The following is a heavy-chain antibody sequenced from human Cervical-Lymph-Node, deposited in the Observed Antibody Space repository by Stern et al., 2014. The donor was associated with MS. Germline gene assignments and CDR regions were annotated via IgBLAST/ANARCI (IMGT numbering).Heavy chain of an antibody. CDR3: ARAPPATDY. V-gene: IGHV1-69*01. CDR2: IIPIFGTT. J-gene: IGHJ4*02. CDR1: GGTFSSYV. Sequence: VQLVESGAEVKKPGSSVKVSCKASGGTFSSYVISWVRQAPGQGLEWMGGIIPIFGTTNYAQKFQGRVTITADQSTSTAYLELNTLKSEDTAVYYWARAPPATDYWGQGTLVTVSS.